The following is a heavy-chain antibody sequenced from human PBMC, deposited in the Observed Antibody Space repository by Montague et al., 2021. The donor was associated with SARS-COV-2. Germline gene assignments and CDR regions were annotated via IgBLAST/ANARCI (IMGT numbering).Heavy chain of an antibody. D-gene: IGHD4-11*01. V-gene: IGHV3-66*02. CDR3: ARGGHYSNYWYGMDV. J-gene: IGHJ6*02. CDR1: GFTVSSNY. Sequence: SLRLSCAASGFTVSSNYMSWVRQAPGKGLEWVSVIYSGGSTYYADSVKGRFTTSRDNSKNTLYLQMNSLRAEDTAVYYCARGGHYSNYWYGMDVWGQGTTATVSS. CDR2: IYSGGST.